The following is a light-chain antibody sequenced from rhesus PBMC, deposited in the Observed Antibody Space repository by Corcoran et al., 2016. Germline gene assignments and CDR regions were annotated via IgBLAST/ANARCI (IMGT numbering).Light chain of an antibody. CDR2: GAS. CDR3: LQHNSYPWT. CDR1: QVISSY. Sequence: DIQVTQSPSSLSASVGDTVTITCRASQVISSYLNWFQQKPGKAPKLLIYGASSLDTGVPSRFSGSGSMTDFTLIISSLQPEDFAVYYCLQHNSYPWTFGQGTKVEI. J-gene: IGKJ1*01. V-gene: IGKV1-28*03.